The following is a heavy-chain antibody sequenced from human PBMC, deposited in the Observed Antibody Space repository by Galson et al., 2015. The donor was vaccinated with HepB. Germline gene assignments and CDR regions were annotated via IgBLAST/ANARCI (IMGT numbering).Heavy chain of an antibody. CDR1: GFTFSGYG. Sequence: SLRLSCAASGFTFSGYGMHWVRQAPGKGLEWVAVIWYDGSNKYYADSVKGRFTISRDNSRNTLYLQMNSLRADDTAVYYCARDLRGSGFSSLIYYYHGMDVWGQGTTVTVSS. CDR2: IWYDGSNK. D-gene: IGHD3-10*01. V-gene: IGHV3-33*01. CDR3: ARDLRGSGFSSLIYYYHGMDV. J-gene: IGHJ6*02.